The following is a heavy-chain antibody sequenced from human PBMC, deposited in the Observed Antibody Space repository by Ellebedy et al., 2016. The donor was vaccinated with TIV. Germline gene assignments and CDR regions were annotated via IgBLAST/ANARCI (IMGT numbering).Heavy chain of an antibody. J-gene: IGHJ2*01. V-gene: IGHV3-21*06. CDR3: AGVDTSMTARNYYFDL. CDR1: GFTFSSYG. D-gene: IGHD1-7*01. CDR2: ISTSGRAI. Sequence: GGSLRLXCAASGFTFSSYGMNWVRQAPGKGLEWVSSISTSGRAIYYTDSLQGRFTISRDNAKNSLYLQMDSLKAEDTAVYYCAGVDTSMTARNYYFDLWGRGTLVTVSS.